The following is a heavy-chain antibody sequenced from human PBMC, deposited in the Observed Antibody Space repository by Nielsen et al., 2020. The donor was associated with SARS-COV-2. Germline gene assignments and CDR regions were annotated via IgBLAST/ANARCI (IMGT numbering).Heavy chain of an antibody. D-gene: IGHD5/OR15-5a*01. V-gene: IGHV3-33*06. CDR3: AKDLGPDAGYTVFNDYFGN. J-gene: IGHJ4*02. CDR1: GFTFSFYD. CDR2: MWADGATE. Sequence: GGSLRLSCAASGFTFSFYDIHWVRQAPGEGLEWVAVMWADGATEHYAESVKGRFTVSRDASKNTVYLQMNSLRAADSAVYYCAKDLGPDAGYTVFNDYFGNWGQGTLVTVST.